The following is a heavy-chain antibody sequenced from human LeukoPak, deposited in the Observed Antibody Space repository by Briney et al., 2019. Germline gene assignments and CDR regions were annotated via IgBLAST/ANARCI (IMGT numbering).Heavy chain of an antibody. Sequence: GGSLRLSCAASGFIFSTYAMSWVRQAPGKGLERVSGISGSGVTTYNADSVKGRFTISRDNSKNTLYLQMNSLRAEDTAVYYCAKGDDSSGYYYEASLDYWGQGTLVSVSS. J-gene: IGHJ4*02. D-gene: IGHD3-22*01. CDR3: AKGDDSSGYYYEASLDY. CDR1: GFIFSTYA. CDR2: ISGSGVTT. V-gene: IGHV3-23*01.